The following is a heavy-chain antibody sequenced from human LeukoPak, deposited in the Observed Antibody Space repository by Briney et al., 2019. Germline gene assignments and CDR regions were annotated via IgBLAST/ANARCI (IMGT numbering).Heavy chain of an antibody. CDR1: GGSISSYY. J-gene: IGHJ4*02. Sequence: SETLPLTCTVSGGSISSYYWSWIRQSPGKGLEWIGEVNHRGTANYNPSLRRRATISVDTSKNQFSLKLSSVTAADTAVYYCARDRSYCSGGSCSHYFDYWGQGTLVTVSS. CDR3: ARDRSYCSGGSCSHYFDY. D-gene: IGHD2-15*01. CDR2: VNHRGTA. V-gene: IGHV4-34*01.